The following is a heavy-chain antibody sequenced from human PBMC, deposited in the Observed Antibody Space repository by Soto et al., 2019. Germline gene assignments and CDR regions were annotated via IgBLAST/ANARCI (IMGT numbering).Heavy chain of an antibody. CDR2: IYDSGNT. Sequence: SETLSLTCSVSGGSVIINGYYWSWIRQPPGKGQEWIGYIYDSGNTDYNPSLKSRVTISVDSSKNQFSLNLISVTAADLVVYYCARGERKSVSSPFDSWGQGTLVSVSS. J-gene: IGHJ4*02. CDR1: GGSVIINGYY. CDR3: ARGERKSVSSPFDS. D-gene: IGHD1-1*01. V-gene: IGHV4-61*08.